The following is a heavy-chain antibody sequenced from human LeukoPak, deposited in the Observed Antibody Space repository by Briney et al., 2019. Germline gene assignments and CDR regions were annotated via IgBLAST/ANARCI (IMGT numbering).Heavy chain of an antibody. J-gene: IGHJ6*03. CDR1: GLTFEDYS. V-gene: IGHV3-20*04. D-gene: IGHD6-13*01. CDR3: ARDSKQYSSNDYMDV. CDR2: INWNGGST. Sequence: GWSGKLSCAASGLTFEDYSMSWVPQAQGKGLEWVSGINWNGGSTGYADSVKGRFIISRDNAKNSLYLQMNSLRAEDTALYYCARDSKQYSSNDYMDVWGKGTTVTVSS.